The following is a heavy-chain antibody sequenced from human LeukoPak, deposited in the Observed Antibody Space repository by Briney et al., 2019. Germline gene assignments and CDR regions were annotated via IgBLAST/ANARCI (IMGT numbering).Heavy chain of an antibody. CDR1: GFTFSSYS. Sequence: GGSLRLSCAASGFTFSSYSMDWVRQAPGKGLEWVSSISTTSDYIYYADSLKGRLTISRDNAKNSLYLQMNSLRAEDTAVYYCARGGIYSQGFDYWGQGTLVTVSS. D-gene: IGHD6-13*01. CDR2: ISTTSDYI. CDR3: ARGGIYSQGFDY. V-gene: IGHV3-21*01. J-gene: IGHJ4*02.